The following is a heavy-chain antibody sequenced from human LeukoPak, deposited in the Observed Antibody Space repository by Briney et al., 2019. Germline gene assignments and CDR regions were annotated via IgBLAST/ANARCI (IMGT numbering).Heavy chain of an antibody. Sequence: SETLSLTCTVSGVSVSSGSYYWSWIRQPPGKGLEWIGYIYYSGSTNYNPSLKSRVTISVDTSKNQFSLKLSSVTAADTAVYYCAREVRNVVVVAENYFDYWGQGTLVTVSS. CDR3: AREVRNVVVVAENYFDY. CDR2: IYYSGST. D-gene: IGHD2-15*01. V-gene: IGHV4-61*01. CDR1: GVSVSSGSYY. J-gene: IGHJ4*02.